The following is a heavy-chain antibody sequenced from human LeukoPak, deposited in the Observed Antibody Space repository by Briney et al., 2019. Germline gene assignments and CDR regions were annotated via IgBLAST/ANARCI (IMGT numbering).Heavy chain of an antibody. Sequence: GGSLRLSCAASGFTFSSYWMSWVRQAPGKGLEWVANIKQDGSEKYYVDSVKGRFTISRDNAKNSLYLQMNSLRAEDTALYYCAKTRSNSLYSGSLVWFDYWGQGTLVTVSS. CDR3: AKTRSNSLYSGSLVWFDY. CDR2: IKQDGSEK. V-gene: IGHV3-7*03. CDR1: GFTFSSYW. D-gene: IGHD1-26*01. J-gene: IGHJ4*02.